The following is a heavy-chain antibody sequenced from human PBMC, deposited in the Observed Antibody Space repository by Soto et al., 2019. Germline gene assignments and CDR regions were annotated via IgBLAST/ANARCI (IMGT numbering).Heavy chain of an antibody. Sequence: QGQLVQSGPEAKKPGASVKVSCKAFGYTFSRYGISWVRQAPGQGLEWMGWISGYNGDTKYAQKVQGRVTMTIDTSTYTAYMELRSLTSDDTAIYYCAKNGQPPYYYYGMDVWGQGTTVTVSS. J-gene: IGHJ6*02. D-gene: IGHD2-8*01. CDR2: ISGYNGDT. CDR3: AKNGQPPYYYYGMDV. CDR1: GYTFSRYG. V-gene: IGHV1-18*01.